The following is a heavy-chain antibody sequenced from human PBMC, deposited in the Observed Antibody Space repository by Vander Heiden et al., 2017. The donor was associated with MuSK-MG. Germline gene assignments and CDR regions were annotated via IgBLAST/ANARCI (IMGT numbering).Heavy chain of an antibody. CDR3: ARDIVIVPAALKARYNWFDP. V-gene: IGHV1-2*02. J-gene: IGHJ5*02. Sequence: QVQLVQSGAEVKKPGASVKVSCKASGYTFTGYYMHWVQQAPGQGLEWMGWINPNSGGTNYAQKFQGRVTMTRDTSISTAYMELSRLRSDDTAVYYCARDIVIVPAALKARYNWFDPWGQGTLVTVSS. D-gene: IGHD2-2*01. CDR2: INPNSGGT. CDR1: GYTFTGYY.